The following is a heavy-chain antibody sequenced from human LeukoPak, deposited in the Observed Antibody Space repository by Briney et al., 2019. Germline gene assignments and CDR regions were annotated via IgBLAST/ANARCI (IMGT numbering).Heavy chain of an antibody. CDR2: ISSSSSYI. Sequence: GGSLRLSCAASGFTFSSYSMNWVRQAPGKGLEWVSSISSSSSYIYYADSVKGRFTISRDNAKNSLYLQMNSLRAEDTAVYYCARDVISSSGFDYWGQGTLATVSS. CDR1: GFTFSSYS. J-gene: IGHJ4*02. D-gene: IGHD6-6*01. V-gene: IGHV3-21*01. CDR3: ARDVISSSGFDY.